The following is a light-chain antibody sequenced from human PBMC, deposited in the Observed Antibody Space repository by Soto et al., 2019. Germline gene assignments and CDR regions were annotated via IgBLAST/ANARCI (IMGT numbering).Light chain of an antibody. Sequence: QSALTQPASVSGSPGQSITISCTGTSSDIGGYNYVSWYQQHPGKAPKLMLYEVSNRPSGVSNRFSGSKSGNTASLTITGLQDEDEADYYCHSYTSSSTLYVFGTGTKVTVL. CDR2: EVS. V-gene: IGLV2-14*01. J-gene: IGLJ1*01. CDR3: HSYTSSSTLYV. CDR1: SSDIGGYNY.